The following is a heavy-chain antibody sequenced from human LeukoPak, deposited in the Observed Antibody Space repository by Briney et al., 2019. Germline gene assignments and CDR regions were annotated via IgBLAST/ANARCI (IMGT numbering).Heavy chain of an antibody. CDR2: ISSSGSTI. CDR1: GFTFSSYE. CDR3: AELGITMIGGV. J-gene: IGHJ6*04. V-gene: IGHV3-48*03. D-gene: IGHD3-10*02. Sequence: GGSLRLSCAASGFTFSSYEMNCVRRAPGKGLEWVSYISSSGSTIYYADSVKVRFTISRDNAKNSLYLQMNSLRAEDTAVYYCAELGITMIGGVWGKGTTVTISS.